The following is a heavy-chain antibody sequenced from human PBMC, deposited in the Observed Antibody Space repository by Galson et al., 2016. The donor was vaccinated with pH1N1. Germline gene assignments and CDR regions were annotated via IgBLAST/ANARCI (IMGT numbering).Heavy chain of an antibody. CDR3: ARYRGSFFFDY. V-gene: IGHV5-51*01. Sequence: QSGAEVKKPGESLKISCRVSGYSFSSYWVAWVRQMPGKGLEWMAIMYPDDSDIKYSPSFEGQVTISADKSISTAYLQWSSLKASDTAMYYCARYRGSFFFDYWGQGTLVTVSS. J-gene: IGHJ4*02. CDR1: GYSFSSYW. CDR2: MYPDDSDI. D-gene: IGHD1-26*01.